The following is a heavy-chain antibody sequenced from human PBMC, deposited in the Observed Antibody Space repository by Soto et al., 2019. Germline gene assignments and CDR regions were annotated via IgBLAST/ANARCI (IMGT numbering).Heavy chain of an antibody. CDR1: GGSISSSNW. CDR2: IYHSGST. J-gene: IGHJ3*01. Sequence: QVQLQESGPGLVKPSGTLSLTCAVSGGSISSSNWWSWVRQPPGKGLEWIGEIYHSGSTNYNPSLKSRVTISVDKSKTQFSLKLSSGAAADTAVYYCARERQEEGIQLWLARLGAFDLWGQGTMVTVSS. D-gene: IGHD5-18*01. CDR3: ARERQEEGIQLWLARLGAFDL. V-gene: IGHV4-4*02.